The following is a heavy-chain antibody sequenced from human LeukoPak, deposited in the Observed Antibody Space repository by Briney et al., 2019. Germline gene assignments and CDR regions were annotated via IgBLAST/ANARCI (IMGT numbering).Heavy chain of an antibody. CDR3: ARGRPHGNDY. V-gene: IGHV3-21*01. D-gene: IGHD4-23*01. Sequence: GGSLRLSCAASGFTFSSYSMNWVRQAPGKGLEWVSSISSSSSYIYYADSVKGRFTISRDNAKNTLYLQMNSLRVEDTAVYYCARGRPHGNDYWGQGTLVTVSS. CDR2: ISSSSSYI. CDR1: GFTFSSYS. J-gene: IGHJ4*02.